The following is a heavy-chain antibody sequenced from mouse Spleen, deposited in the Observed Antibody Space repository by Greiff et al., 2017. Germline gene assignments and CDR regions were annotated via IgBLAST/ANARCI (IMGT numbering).Heavy chain of an antibody. D-gene: IGHD2-1*01. CDR1: GYTFTDYN. V-gene: IGHV1-22*01. J-gene: IGHJ2*01. Sequence: EVQRVESGPELVKPGASVKMSCKASGYTFTDYNMHWVKQSHGKSLEWIGYINPNNGGTSYNQKFKGKATLTVNKSSSTAYMELRSLTSEDSAVYYCTRWGNYHFDYWGQGTTLTVSS. CDR3: TRWGNYHFDY. CDR2: INPNNGGT.